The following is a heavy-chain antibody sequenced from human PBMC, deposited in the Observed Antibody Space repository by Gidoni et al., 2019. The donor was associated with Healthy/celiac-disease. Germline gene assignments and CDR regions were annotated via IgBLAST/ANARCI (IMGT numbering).Heavy chain of an antibody. V-gene: IGHV1-8*01. J-gene: IGHJ4*02. CDR3: ERVTGYCGGDCYYFDY. Sequence: QVQLVQSGAEVKKPGASVKVSCNASGYTFTRYDINWVRKATGPGLEWMGWMNPNSGNTGYEQKFQGRVTRNRNTSISTAYMEMSSLRSEDTAVYYCERVTGYCGGDCYYFDYWGQGTLVTVSS. CDR1: GYTFTRYD. CDR2: MNPNSGNT. D-gene: IGHD2-21*02.